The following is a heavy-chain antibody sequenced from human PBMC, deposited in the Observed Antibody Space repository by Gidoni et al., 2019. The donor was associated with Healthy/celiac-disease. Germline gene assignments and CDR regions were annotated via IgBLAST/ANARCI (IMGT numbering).Heavy chain of an antibody. Sequence: QVQLVQSGAEVKKPGSSVTVSCKASGGTFSSYAISWVRQAPGQGLEWMGGIIPIFGTANYAQKFQGRVTITADESTSTAYMELSSLRSEDTAVYYCAHSDIVVVVAATPYYYGMDVWGQGTTVTVSS. CDR2: IIPIFGTA. CDR1: GGTFSSYA. CDR3: AHSDIVVVVAATPYYYGMDV. J-gene: IGHJ6*02. V-gene: IGHV1-69*01. D-gene: IGHD2-15*01.